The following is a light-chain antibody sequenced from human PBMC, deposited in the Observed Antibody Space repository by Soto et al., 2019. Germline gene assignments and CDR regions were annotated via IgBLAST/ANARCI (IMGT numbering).Light chain of an antibody. CDR3: QQYNSSPWT. J-gene: IGKJ1*01. Sequence: IVFTKSEVTLSLSPATRATLSCRASQSVSSSYLAWYQQKPGQAPKLLIYGASSRASGIPDRFSGSGSGTDFTLTISRLEPDDFAVYYCQQYNSSPWTFGQGTKVDIK. V-gene: IGKV3-20*01. CDR1: QSVSSSY. CDR2: GAS.